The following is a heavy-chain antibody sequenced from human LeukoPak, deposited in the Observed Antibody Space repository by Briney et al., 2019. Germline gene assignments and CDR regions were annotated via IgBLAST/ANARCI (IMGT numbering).Heavy chain of an antibody. CDR2: IIPIFGTA. D-gene: IGHD6-13*01. V-gene: IGHV1-69*13. CDR1: GGTFSSYA. CDR3: ARVRHSSSSFDY. Sequence: ASVKVSCKASGGTFSSYAISWVRQAPGQGLEWMGGIIPIFGTANYAQKFQGGVTITADESTSTAYMELSSLRSEDTAVYFCARVRHSSSSFDYWGQGTLVTVSS. J-gene: IGHJ4*02.